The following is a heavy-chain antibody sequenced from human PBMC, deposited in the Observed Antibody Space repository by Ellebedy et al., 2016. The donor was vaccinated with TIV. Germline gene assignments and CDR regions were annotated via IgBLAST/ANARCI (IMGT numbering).Heavy chain of an antibody. Sequence: GESLKISCSSSGFTFNSYAMSWVRQAQGKGLEWVSVISGSASSTFYADSVKGRFTISRDISTNTLYLQMNSLRAEDTAVYYCAKNRGTSCYHNMDVWGQGTTVTVSS. J-gene: IGHJ6*02. D-gene: IGHD2-2*01. CDR3: AKNRGTSCYHNMDV. CDR1: GFTFNSYA. V-gene: IGHV3-23*01. CDR2: ISGSASST.